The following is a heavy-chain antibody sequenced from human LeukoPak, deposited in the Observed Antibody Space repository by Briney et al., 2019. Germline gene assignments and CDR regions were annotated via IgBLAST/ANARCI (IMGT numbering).Heavy chain of an antibody. V-gene: IGHV3-43*01. CDR2: ITWDGGST. J-gene: IGHJ4*02. Sequence: GALRLSCAASGFTFDDYTMHWVRQAAGEGLEWVSLITWDGGSTYYADSVKGRFTISRDNSKNSLYLQMNSLRTEDTALYYCAKGKNAGSYLSHVDYWGQGTLVTVSS. D-gene: IGHD3-10*01. CDR3: AKGKNAGSYLSHVDY. CDR1: GFTFDDYT.